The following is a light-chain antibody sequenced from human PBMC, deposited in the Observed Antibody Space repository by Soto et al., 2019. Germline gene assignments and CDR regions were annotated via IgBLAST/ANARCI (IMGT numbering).Light chain of an antibody. CDR3: QTWDNGIVV. CDR1: SGHSSYA. CDR2: LNSDGSH. Sequence: QPVLTQSPSASASLGASVKLTCTLSSGHSSYAIAWHQQQPEKGPRYLMKLNSDGSHSKGDGIPDRFSGSSSGAERYLTISSLQSEDEADYYCQTWDNGIVVFGGGTKVTVL. V-gene: IGLV4-69*01. J-gene: IGLJ2*01.